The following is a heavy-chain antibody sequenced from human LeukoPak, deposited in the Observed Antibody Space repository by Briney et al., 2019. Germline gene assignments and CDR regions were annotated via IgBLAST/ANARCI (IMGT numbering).Heavy chain of an antibody. D-gene: IGHD3-22*01. CDR3: ARQYYYDSHTFDY. Sequence: PSETLSRTCRIAGGSVRSYCWSWIRQAPGKGLEWIGYIYYSGSTSYNPSLKSRVTISVDTSKNQFSLKLSSVTAADTAVYYCARQYYYDSHTFDYWGQGTLVTVSS. V-gene: IGHV4-59*08. J-gene: IGHJ4*02. CDR2: IYYSGST. CDR1: GGSVRSYC.